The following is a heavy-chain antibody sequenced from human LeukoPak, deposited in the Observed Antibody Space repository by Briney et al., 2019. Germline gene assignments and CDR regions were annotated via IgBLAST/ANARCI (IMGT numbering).Heavy chain of an antibody. J-gene: IGHJ4*02. CDR3: AKDRRCSSTSCYPDY. Sequence: GGSLRLSCAASGFTFSNAWMSWVRQAPGKGLEWVGRIKSKTDGGTTDYAAPVKGRFTISRDNSKNTLYLQMNSLRAEDTAVYYCAKDRRCSSTSCYPDYWGQGTLVTVSS. CDR2: IKSKTDGGTT. D-gene: IGHD2-2*01. V-gene: IGHV3-15*01. CDR1: GFTFSNAW.